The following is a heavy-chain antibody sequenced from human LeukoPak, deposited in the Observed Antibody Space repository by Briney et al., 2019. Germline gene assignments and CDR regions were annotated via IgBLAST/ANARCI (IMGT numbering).Heavy chain of an antibody. D-gene: IGHD4-17*01. CDR1: GGSVSSGSYY. Sequence: PSETLSLTCTVSGGSVSSGSYYWSWIRQPPGKGLEWIGYIYYSGSTNYNPSLKSRATISVDTSKNQFSLKLSSVTAADTAVYYCASYDYGDYYFDYWGQGTLVTVSS. CDR2: IYYSGST. V-gene: IGHV4-61*01. CDR3: ASYDYGDYYFDY. J-gene: IGHJ4*02.